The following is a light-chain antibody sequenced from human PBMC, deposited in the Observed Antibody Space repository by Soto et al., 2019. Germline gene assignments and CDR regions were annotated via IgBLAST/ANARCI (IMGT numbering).Light chain of an antibody. CDR2: GAS. Sequence: EIVLTQSPGTLSLSPGQRATLSCRASESISRDYLAWYQRRLGQAPRLLIYGASSGATGIRDRFSGSGSGTDFTLTIIRLEPKDFAIYYCQQYGGVPYTFGQGTKVDIK. CDR3: QQYGGVPYT. V-gene: IGKV3-20*01. CDR1: ESISRDY. J-gene: IGKJ2*01.